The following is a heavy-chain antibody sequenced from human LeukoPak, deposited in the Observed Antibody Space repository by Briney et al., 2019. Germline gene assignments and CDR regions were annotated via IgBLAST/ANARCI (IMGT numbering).Heavy chain of an antibody. D-gene: IGHD6-13*01. CDR3: AKDYYRSNWYYFDS. CDR1: GFTFGSYA. CDR2: ISGSDGRT. Sequence: PGGSLRLSCSASGFTFGSYAMSWVRQAPGKGLEWVSDISGSDGRTHYADSVKGRFTISRDNPKTTLYLQMNNLRAEDTALYYCAKDYYRSNWYYFDSWGQGTLVTVS. V-gene: IGHV3-23*01. J-gene: IGHJ4*02.